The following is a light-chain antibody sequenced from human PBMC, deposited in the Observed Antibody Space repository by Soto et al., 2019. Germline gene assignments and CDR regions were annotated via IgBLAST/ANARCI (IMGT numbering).Light chain of an antibody. CDR3: QKYGSSPFT. CDR1: QSVSSS. J-gene: IGKJ3*01. CDR2: GAS. Sequence: EIVLTQSPGTMSLSPGERATLSCRASQSVSSSLAWYQQQPGQAPRLLIYGASSRTTDIPDRFSGSGSGTDFTITISRLEPEDVAVYYCQKYGSSPFTFGPGTKVDIK. V-gene: IGKV3-20*01.